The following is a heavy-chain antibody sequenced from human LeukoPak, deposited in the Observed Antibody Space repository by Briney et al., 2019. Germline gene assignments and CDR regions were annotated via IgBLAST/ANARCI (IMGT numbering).Heavy chain of an antibody. CDR3: ARDRGWRTSGYYLYHFDY. Sequence: GGSLRLSCAASGFIFSNAWMNWVRQGPGKGLEWVASIKHNGGEKYYVDSVKGRFTISRDNAKNSLYLEMSSLRVEDTAVYYCARDRGWRTSGYYLYHFDYWGQGTLVTFAS. J-gene: IGHJ4*02. CDR1: GFIFSNAW. CDR2: IKHNGGEK. D-gene: IGHD3-22*01. V-gene: IGHV3-7*01.